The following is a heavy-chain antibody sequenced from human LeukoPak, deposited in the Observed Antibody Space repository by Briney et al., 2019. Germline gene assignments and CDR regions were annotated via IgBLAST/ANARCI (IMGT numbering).Heavy chain of an antibody. V-gene: IGHV1-18*01. Sequence: ASVKVSCKASGYTFGNFGITWVRQAPGQGLEWMGWIIAYNGNTNYAQNLQGRVTLTTDTSTSTAYMELRSLRSDDTALYYCARTCSSSSCYMVHWGQGTLVTVSS. D-gene: IGHD2-2*02. CDR2: IIAYNGNT. J-gene: IGHJ4*02. CDR1: GYTFGNFG. CDR3: ARTCSSSSCYMVH.